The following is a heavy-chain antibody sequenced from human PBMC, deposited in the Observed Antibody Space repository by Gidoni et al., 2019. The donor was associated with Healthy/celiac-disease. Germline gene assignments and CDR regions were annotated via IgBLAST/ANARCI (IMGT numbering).Heavy chain of an antibody. CDR3: ARDPPSGYCSGGSCYSSWSFDY. D-gene: IGHD2-15*01. J-gene: IGHJ4*02. Sequence: VKKPGASVKVSCKASGYTFTSYYMHWVRQAPGQGLEWMGIINPSGGSTSYAQKFQGRVTMTRDTSTSTVYMELSSLRSEDTAVYYCARDPPSGYCSGGSCYSSWSFDYWGQGTLVTVSS. CDR2: INPSGGST. CDR1: GYTFTSYY. V-gene: IGHV1-46*01.